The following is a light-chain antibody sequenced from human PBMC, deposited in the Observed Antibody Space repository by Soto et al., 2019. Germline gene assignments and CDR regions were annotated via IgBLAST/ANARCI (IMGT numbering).Light chain of an antibody. J-gene: IGKJ1*01. V-gene: IGKV3D-15*01. CDR2: DIF. CDR1: QSVGSD. CDR3: QEYETFSPWT. Sequence: EIVMTQSPATLSVSPGERATLSCRASQSVGSDLAWYQQKPGQAPRLVIYDIFTRATGISARFSGSGSGTDFTLTIGSLQPDDFATYYCQEYETFSPWTFGQGTKVDI.